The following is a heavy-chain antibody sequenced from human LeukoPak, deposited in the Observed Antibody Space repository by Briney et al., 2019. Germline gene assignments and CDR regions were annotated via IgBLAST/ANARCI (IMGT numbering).Heavy chain of an antibody. D-gene: IGHD3-10*01. CDR3: ARTYYYGSGSYYPHA. CDR2: IYYSGST. J-gene: IGHJ5*02. V-gene: IGHV4-59*08. Sequence: SETLSLTCTVSGGSISSYYWSWIRQPPGKGLEWIGYIYYSGSTNYNPSLTSRVTISVDTSKNQFSLKLSSVTAADTAVYYCARTYYYGSGSYYPHAWGQGTLVTVSS. CDR1: GGSISSYY.